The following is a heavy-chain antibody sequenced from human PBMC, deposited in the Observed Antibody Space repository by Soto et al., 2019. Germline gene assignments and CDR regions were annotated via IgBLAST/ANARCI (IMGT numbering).Heavy chain of an antibody. Sequence: KPSETLSLTCAVYGGSFSGYYWSWIRQPPGKGLEWIGEINHSGSTNYNPSLKGRVTISVDTSKNQFSLKLSSVTAADTAVYYCARGPLLLRYFDWLLCPAAFDIWGQGTMVTVSS. J-gene: IGHJ3*02. CDR1: GGSFSGYY. CDR3: ARGPLLLRYFDWLLCPAAFDI. V-gene: IGHV4-34*01. CDR2: INHSGST. D-gene: IGHD3-9*01.